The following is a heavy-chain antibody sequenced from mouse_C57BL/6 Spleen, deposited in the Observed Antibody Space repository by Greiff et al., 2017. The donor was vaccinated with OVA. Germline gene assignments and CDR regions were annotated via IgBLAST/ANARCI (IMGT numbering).Heavy chain of an antibody. CDR1: GFTFSSYA. CDR3: ARDPHYYGSSSYAMDY. D-gene: IGHD1-1*01. CDR2: ISDGGSYT. Sequence: DVKLVESGGGLVKPGGSLKLSCAASGFTFSSYAMSWVRQTPEKRLEWVATISDGGSYTYYPDNVKGRFTISRDNAKNNLYLQMSHLKSEDTAMYYCARDPHYYGSSSYAMDYWGQGTSVTVSS. V-gene: IGHV5-4*01. J-gene: IGHJ4*01.